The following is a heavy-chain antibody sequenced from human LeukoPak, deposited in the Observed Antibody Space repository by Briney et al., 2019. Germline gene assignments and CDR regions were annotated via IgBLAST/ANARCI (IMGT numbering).Heavy chain of an antibody. CDR2: IHYSGST. D-gene: IGHD1-26*01. Sequence: SETLSLTCSVSGYTISSAYYWGWIRQPPGKGLEWIATIHYSGSTYYNPSLKSRVTISVDTSKNQFSLKLSSVTAADTAVYYCARGHRGGGSYSYYYYYMDVWGKGTTVTVSS. CDR3: ARGHRGGGSYSYYYYYMDV. V-gene: IGHV4-38-2*02. CDR1: GYTISSAYY. J-gene: IGHJ6*03.